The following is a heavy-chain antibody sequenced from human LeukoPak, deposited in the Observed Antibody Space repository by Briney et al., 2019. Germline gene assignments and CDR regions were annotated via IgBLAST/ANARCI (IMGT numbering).Heavy chain of an antibody. CDR3: ARGNAFDV. Sequence: SETLSLTCSVSGYSIKNGYYWGWIRQAPGKGLEWLGSILHTGTTFYNPSLKSRLTLSVDTSKNQFSLNLRSVTASDTAVYYCARGNAFDVWGQGTMVTVSS. CDR1: GYSIKNGYY. J-gene: IGHJ3*01. CDR2: ILHTGTT. V-gene: IGHV4-38-2*02.